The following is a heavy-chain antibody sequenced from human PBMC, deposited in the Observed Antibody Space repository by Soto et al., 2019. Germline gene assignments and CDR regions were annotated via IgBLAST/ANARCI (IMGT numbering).Heavy chain of an antibody. V-gene: IGHV3-23*01. CDR2: ISGSGGST. J-gene: IGHJ5*02. Sequence: TGGSLILSCAASGFPFSSYAMSWVRQAPGKGLEWVSAISGSGGSTYYADSVKGRFTISRDNSKNTLYLQMNSLRAEDTAVYYCAKEGLRFGEPNWFDPWGQGTLVTVSS. D-gene: IGHD3-10*01. CDR3: AKEGLRFGEPNWFDP. CDR1: GFPFSSYA.